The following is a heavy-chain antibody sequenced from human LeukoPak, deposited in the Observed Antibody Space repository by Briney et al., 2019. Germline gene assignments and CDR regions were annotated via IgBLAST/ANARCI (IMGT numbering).Heavy chain of an antibody. D-gene: IGHD2-2*01. CDR1: GFSFSNYA. CDR2: IYSGGST. J-gene: IGHJ3*02. CDR3: ARDFTSCSSTSCYDDAFDI. Sequence: GGSLRLSCAASGFSFSNYAMSWVRQAPGKGLEWVSVIYSGGSTYYADSVKGRFTISRDNSKNTLYLQMNSLRAEDTAVYYCARDFTSCSSTSCYDDAFDIWGQGTMVTVSS. V-gene: IGHV3-53*01.